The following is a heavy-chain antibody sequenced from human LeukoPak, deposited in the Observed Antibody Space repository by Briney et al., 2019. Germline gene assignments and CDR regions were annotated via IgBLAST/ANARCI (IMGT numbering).Heavy chain of an antibody. V-gene: IGHV2-5*01. J-gene: IGHJ4*02. Sequence: SGPTLVKPTQTLTLTCTFSGFSPSTNGVGVGWIRQPPGKALEWLALFYWNDDKRYSPSLKNRLTITKDTSKNQVVLTMTNVDPVDTATYYCAHRLVQPGFDYWGQGTLVTVSS. CDR2: FYWNDDK. D-gene: IGHD1-14*01. CDR3: AHRLVQPGFDY. CDR1: GFSPSTNGVG.